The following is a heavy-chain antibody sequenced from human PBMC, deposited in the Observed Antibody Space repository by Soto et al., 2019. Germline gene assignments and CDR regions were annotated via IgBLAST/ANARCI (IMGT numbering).Heavy chain of an antibody. Sequence: GGSLRLSCAASGFTFSSYSMNWARQAPGKGLEWVSYISSSSSTIYYADSVKGRFTISRDNAKNSLYLQMNSLRAEDTAVYYCARGAYYYDSSGLSYWGQGT. J-gene: IGHJ4*02. CDR3: ARGAYYYDSSGLSY. D-gene: IGHD3-22*01. CDR2: ISSSSSTI. CDR1: GFTFSSYS. V-gene: IGHV3-48*01.